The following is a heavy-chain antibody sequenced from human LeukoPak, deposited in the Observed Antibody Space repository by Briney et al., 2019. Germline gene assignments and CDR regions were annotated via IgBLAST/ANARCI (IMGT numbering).Heavy chain of an antibody. J-gene: IGHJ4*02. V-gene: IGHV3-23*01. CDR1: GFTFINYA. Sequence: SGGSLRLSCEASGFTFINYAMICVRQAPEKGLEWVSTVSGPGNTTYYADSVKGRFTVSRDNSKNTVFLQMDSLRAEDTAVYYCATRRSGNYFATFDYWGQGILVTVSS. CDR2: VSGPGNTT. CDR3: ATRRSGNYFATFDY. D-gene: IGHD3-22*01.